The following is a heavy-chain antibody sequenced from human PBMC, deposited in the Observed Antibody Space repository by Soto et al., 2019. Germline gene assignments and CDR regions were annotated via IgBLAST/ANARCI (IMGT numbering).Heavy chain of an antibody. CDR2: IYTDGST. CDR1: GFTVSSNY. J-gene: IGHJ4*02. D-gene: IGHD3-10*01. Sequence: EVQLVESGGGLVQPGGSLRLSCAASGFTVSSNYMSWVRQAPGKGLGWVSVIYTDGSTYYADSVKGRFTISRDNSKNTLYLQMSSLRDEDAAVYYCARGAAMVRGVTAPDYWGQGTLVTVSS. CDR3: ARGAAMVRGVTAPDY. V-gene: IGHV3-66*01.